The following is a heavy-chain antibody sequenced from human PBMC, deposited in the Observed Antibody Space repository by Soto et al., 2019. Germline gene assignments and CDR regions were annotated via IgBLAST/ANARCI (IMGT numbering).Heavy chain of an antibody. J-gene: IGHJ6*02. Sequence: QVQLVQSGAEVKKPGSSVKVSCKASGGTFSSYAISWVRQAPGQGLEWMGGIIPTFGTANYAQKFQGRVTITADESTSTAYIELSSVRSEDTAVYYCARFRACSGYYYYGMDVWGQGTTVTVSS. CDR1: GGTFSSYA. CDR2: IIPTFGTA. D-gene: IGHD2-15*01. V-gene: IGHV1-69*01. CDR3: ARFRACSGYYYYGMDV.